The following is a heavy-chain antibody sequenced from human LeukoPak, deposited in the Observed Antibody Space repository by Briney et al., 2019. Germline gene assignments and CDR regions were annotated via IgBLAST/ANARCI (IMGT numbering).Heavy chain of an antibody. J-gene: IGHJ4*02. CDR3: ARDEGRYFDWLFPLAY. D-gene: IGHD3-9*01. Sequence: ASVKVSCKASGYTFTGYYMHWVRQAPGQGLEWMGWINPNSGGTNYAQKFQGRVTMTRDTSISTAYMELSRLRSDDTAVYYCARDEGRYFDWLFPLAYWGQGTLVTVSS. CDR1: GYTFTGYY. V-gene: IGHV1-2*02. CDR2: INPNSGGT.